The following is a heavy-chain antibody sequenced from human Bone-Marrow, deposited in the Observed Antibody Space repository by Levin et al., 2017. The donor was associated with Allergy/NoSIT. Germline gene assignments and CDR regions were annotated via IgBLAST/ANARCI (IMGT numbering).Heavy chain of an antibody. D-gene: IGHD3-16*01. CDR1: GFTVSNNY. J-gene: IGHJ4*02. CDR3: AGGPRRSY. Sequence: GASVKVSCAVSGFTVSNNYMSWVRQAPGKGLEWVSLIYSDGTIDYADSVKGRFTISRDNSKNTLSLQMNSLTADDTAVYYCAGGPRRSYWGQGTLVTVSS. CDR2: IYSDGTI. V-gene: IGHV3-53*01.